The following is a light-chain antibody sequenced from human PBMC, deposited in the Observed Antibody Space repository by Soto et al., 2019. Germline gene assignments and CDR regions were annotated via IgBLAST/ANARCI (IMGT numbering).Light chain of an antibody. CDR3: QQYAGPPTT. J-gene: IGKJ5*01. V-gene: IGKV3-20*01. CDR2: GAS. CDR1: QTVSNNY. Sequence: IVLTQSPGTLSLSPGDRATLSCRASQTVSNNYLAWCQQKPGQAPRVIMYGASRRAPGIPDRFSGGGSGTDFTLTISRLEPEDFAVYFCQQYAGPPTTFGQGTRLEIK.